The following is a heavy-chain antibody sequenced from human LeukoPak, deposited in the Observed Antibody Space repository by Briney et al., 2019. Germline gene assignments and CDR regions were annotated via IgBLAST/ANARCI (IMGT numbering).Heavy chain of an antibody. CDR3: ARDKSIAVAGTIDAFDI. CDR1: GFTFSSFT. J-gene: IGHJ3*02. Sequence: GGSLRLSCAASGFTFSSFTMNWVRQAPGKGLEWVSYISSSRSTIYYADSVKGRFTISRDNAKNSLYLQMNSLRAEDTAVYYCARDKSIAVAGTIDAFDIWGQGTMVTVSS. V-gene: IGHV3-48*01. D-gene: IGHD6-19*01. CDR2: ISSSRSTI.